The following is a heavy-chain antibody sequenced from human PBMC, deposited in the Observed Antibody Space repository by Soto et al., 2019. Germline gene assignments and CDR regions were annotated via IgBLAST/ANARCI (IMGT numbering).Heavy chain of an antibody. D-gene: IGHD1-26*01. CDR3: AARTIGSFFDY. CDR1: GFTFSIYA. CDR2: ISASGDTT. Sequence: PGGSLRLSXAASGFTFSIYAFNWVRQAPGKGLEWVSGISASGDTTSYADSVKGRFTISRDNSKSTLYLQMNSLRAEDTAVYYCAARTIGSFFDYWGQGTLVTVSS. J-gene: IGHJ4*02. V-gene: IGHV3-23*01.